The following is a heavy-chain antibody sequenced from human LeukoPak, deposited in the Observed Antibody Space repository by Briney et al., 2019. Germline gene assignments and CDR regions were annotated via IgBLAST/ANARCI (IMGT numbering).Heavy chain of an antibody. CDR3: ARPVESDLAGYLQH. Sequence: GESLKISCQGSGYSFTSYYIAWVRQRPGQGLEWMGIVNPADSDITYSPSVKGQVTISVDKSLKTAYLQWRNLKASDTAIYYCARPVESDLAGYLQHWGQGTPVTVSS. CDR2: VNPADSDI. CDR1: GYSFTSYY. J-gene: IGHJ1*01. V-gene: IGHV5-51*01.